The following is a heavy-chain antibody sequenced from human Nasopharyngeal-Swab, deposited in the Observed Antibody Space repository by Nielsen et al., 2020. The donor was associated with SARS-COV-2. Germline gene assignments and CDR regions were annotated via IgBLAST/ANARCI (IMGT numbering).Heavy chain of an antibody. D-gene: IGHD1-26*01. CDR3: ARPYSGCYYGAFDI. Sequence: GESLKISCAASGFTFSSYAMHWVRQAPGKGLEWVAVISYDGSNKYYADSVKGRFTISRDNSKNTLYLQMNSLRAEDTAVYYCARPYSGCYYGAFDIWGQGTMVTVSS. CDR2: ISYDGSNK. V-gene: IGHV3-30*04. CDR1: GFTFSSYA. J-gene: IGHJ3*02.